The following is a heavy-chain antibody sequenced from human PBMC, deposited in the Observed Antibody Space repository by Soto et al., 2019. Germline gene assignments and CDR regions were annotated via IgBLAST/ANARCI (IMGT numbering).Heavy chain of an antibody. CDR2: ISATGGGT. Sequence: QPGGSLRLSCAASGFKFSNYAMSWVRQAPGKGLEWVSLISATGGGTYYADSVKGRFTISRDNSHNTLYLQVHSLTAEDTAVYYCAKDQTDSGGYSDSWGQGTLVTVSS. V-gene: IGHV3-23*01. CDR1: GFKFSNYA. J-gene: IGHJ4*02. CDR3: AKDQTDSGGYSDS. D-gene: IGHD3-22*01.